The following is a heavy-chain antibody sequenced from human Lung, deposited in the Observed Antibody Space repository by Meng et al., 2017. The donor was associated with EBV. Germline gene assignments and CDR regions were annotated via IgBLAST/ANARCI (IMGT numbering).Heavy chain of an antibody. D-gene: IGHD4-23*01. Sequence: VQLQQGGAGLLKPSETLSLTGAVYGGSFSGYYWSWIRQPPGKGLEWIGEINHSGSTNYNPSLKSRVTISVDTSKNQFSLKLSSVTAADTAVYYCARDEGGNSERGFQHWGQGTLVTVSS. J-gene: IGHJ1*01. CDR2: INHSGST. V-gene: IGHV4-34*01. CDR1: GGSFSGYY. CDR3: ARDEGGNSERGFQH.